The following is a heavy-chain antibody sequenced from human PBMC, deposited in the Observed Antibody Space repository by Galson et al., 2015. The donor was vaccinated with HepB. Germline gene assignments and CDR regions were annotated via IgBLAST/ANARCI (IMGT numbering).Heavy chain of an antibody. CDR3: ARDRGYYDILSWFGY. D-gene: IGHD3-9*01. J-gene: IGHJ4*02. CDR1: GFTFSSYW. V-gene: IGHV3-7*03. Sequence: SLRLSCAASGFTFSSYWMSWVRQAPGKGLEWVANIKQDGSEKYYVDSVKGRFTISRDNAKNSLYLQMNSLRAEDTAVYYCARDRGYYDILSWFGYWGQGTLVTVSS. CDR2: IKQDGSEK.